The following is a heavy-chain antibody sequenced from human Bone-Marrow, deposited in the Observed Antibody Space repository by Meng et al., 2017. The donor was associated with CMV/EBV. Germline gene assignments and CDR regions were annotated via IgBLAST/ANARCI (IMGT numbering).Heavy chain of an antibody. D-gene: IGHD3-22*01. J-gene: IGHJ5*01. CDR1: GFPFSSYG. V-gene: IGHV3-30*02. Sequence: GGSLRLSCAASGFPFSSYGMHWVRQAPGKGLDWVTFIRFDGSNKYYADSVKGRFTISRDDSKNMLYLQMNSLRIEDTAIYCCAKDGYYYESSAFYPDSWGQGTLVTVSS. CDR3: AKDGYYYESSAFYPDS. CDR2: IRFDGSNK.